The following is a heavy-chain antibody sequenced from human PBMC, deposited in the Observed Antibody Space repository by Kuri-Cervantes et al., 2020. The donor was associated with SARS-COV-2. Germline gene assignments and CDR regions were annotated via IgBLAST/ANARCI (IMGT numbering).Heavy chain of an antibody. CDR2: IYHSGST. V-gene: IGHV4-38-2*02. CDR3: ARSPHGDYFYY. Sequence: SETLSLTCTVSGCSISSYYWSWIRQAPGKGLEWIGSIYHSGSTYYNPSLKSRVTISLDTSKNQLPLKLSSVTAADTAVYYCARSPHGDYFYYWGQGTLVTVSS. J-gene: IGHJ4*02. CDR1: GCSISSYY. D-gene: IGHD3-16*01.